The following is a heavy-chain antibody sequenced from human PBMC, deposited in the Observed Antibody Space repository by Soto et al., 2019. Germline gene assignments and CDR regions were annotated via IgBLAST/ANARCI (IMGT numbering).Heavy chain of an antibody. D-gene: IGHD6-19*01. CDR2: INHSGST. Sequence: QVQLQQWGAGLLKPSETLSLTCAVYGGSFSDFYWTWIRQLPGKGLEWIGEINHSGSTNYNPSLKSRVAISVDQSKSQFSLNRRSVTAADTAVYYCGPRGAVADPRGYWGQGTLVTVSS. J-gene: IGHJ4*02. CDR3: GPRGAVADPRGY. V-gene: IGHV4-34*01. CDR1: GGSFSDFY.